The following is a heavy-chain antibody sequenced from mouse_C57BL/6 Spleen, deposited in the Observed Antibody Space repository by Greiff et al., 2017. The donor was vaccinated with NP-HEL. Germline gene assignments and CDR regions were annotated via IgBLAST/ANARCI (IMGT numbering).Heavy chain of an antibody. Sequence: EVKVVESGGGLVKPGGSLKLSCAASGFTFSSYAMSWVRQTPEKRLEWVATISDGGSYTYYPDNVKGRFTISRDNAKNNLYLQMSHLKSEDTAMYYCARAMGNYLYFDYWGQVTTLTVSS. V-gene: IGHV5-4*03. D-gene: IGHD2-1*01. CDR3: ARAMGNYLYFDY. CDR2: ISDGGSYT. CDR1: GFTFSSYA. J-gene: IGHJ2*01.